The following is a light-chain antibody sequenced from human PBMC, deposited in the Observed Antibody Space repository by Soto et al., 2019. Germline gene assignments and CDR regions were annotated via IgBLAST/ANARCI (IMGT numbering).Light chain of an antibody. CDR3: LQDDTYPWT. V-gene: IGKV1-6*01. CDR2: GAS. CDR1: QAIRND. Sequence: AIQMTQSPSSLSASVGDRVTITCRASQAIRNDLGWYQQKPGKAPNLLIFGASNLQAGVPVRFSASGSGTNFTLTISNLQPEDCASYYCLQDDTYPWTFGQGTKVDI. J-gene: IGKJ1*01.